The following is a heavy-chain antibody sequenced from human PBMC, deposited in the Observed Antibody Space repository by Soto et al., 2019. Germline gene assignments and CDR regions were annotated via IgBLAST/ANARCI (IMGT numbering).Heavy chain of an antibody. D-gene: IGHD2-15*01. Sequence: QLQLQESGPGLVKPSETLSLTCTVSGGSISSSSYYWGWIRQPPGKGLEWIGSIYYSGSTYYNPSLKSRVTISVDTSKNQCTLKLSSVTAADTAVYYCASLRTYYCSGGSCYPWYFDLWGRGTLVTVSS. CDR1: GGSISSSSYY. CDR3: ASLRTYYCSGGSCYPWYFDL. J-gene: IGHJ2*01. CDR2: IYYSGST. V-gene: IGHV4-39*01.